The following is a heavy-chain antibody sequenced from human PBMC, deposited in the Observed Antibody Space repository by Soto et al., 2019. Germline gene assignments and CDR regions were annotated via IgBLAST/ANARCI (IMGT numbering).Heavy chain of an antibody. Sequence: QMQLVESGGGVVQPGRSLRLSCVASGFTFDLNGLHWVRQAPGKGLEWVTVISYDGSDKYYADSLKGRVTVSRDNSKNTLYLHMDSLRTEDTAIYYCARDRGAGRENYFGMDVWGQGPTVTVSS. CDR2: ISYDGSDK. J-gene: IGHJ6*02. D-gene: IGHD3-10*01. CDR3: ARDRGAGRENYFGMDV. V-gene: IGHV3-30-3*01. CDR1: GFTFDLNG.